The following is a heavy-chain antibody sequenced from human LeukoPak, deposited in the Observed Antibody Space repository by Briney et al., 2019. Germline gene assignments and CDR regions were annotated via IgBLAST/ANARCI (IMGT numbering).Heavy chain of an antibody. J-gene: IGHJ4*02. CDR2: IYPDDSDT. CDR3: AGFYGDPAPFDY. V-gene: IGHV5-51*01. D-gene: IGHD4-17*01. CDR1: GYSFATYW. Sequence: GESLKISCKVSGYSFATYWIGWVRQMPGKGLEWMGIIYPDDSDTRYSPSFQGQVTISADKSISTAYLQWSSLKASDTAMYYCAGFYGDPAPFDYWGQGTLVTVSS.